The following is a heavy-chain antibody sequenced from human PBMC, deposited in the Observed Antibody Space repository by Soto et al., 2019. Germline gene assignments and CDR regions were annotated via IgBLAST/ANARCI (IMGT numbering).Heavy chain of an antibody. CDR1: GFPFNTYA. CDR2: ISESGDNA. Sequence: GGSLRLSCAASGFPFNTYAMSWVRQAPGKGPEWVSAISESGDNAFYADSVQGRFTISRDNSYNILYLQMNSLRAEDTALYFCAKGGYVYGLDPWGQGTLVTVSS. D-gene: IGHD5-18*01. J-gene: IGHJ5*02. CDR3: AKGGYVYGLDP. V-gene: IGHV3-23*01.